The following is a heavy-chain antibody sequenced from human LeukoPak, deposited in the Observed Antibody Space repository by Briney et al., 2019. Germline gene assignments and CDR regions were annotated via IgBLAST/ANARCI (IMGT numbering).Heavy chain of an antibody. J-gene: IGHJ4*02. CDR2: ITSGGSP. D-gene: IGHD3-10*01. V-gene: IGHV3-23*01. Sequence: GGSLRLSCAASTFTFSSYNMNWVRQAPGKGLEWVSAITSGGSPDYADSVKGRFTISRDNSKNTLYLQMNSLRVEDTAVYYCAKDRGYWGQGTLVTVSS. CDR3: AKDRGY. CDR1: TFTFSSYN.